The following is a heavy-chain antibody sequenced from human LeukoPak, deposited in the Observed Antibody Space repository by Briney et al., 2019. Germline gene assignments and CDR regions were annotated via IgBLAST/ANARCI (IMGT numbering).Heavy chain of an antibody. Sequence: PGGSLRLSCAASGFTFSSYGMHWFRQAPGEGLEWIGFISGGTTEYAASVKGRFTISRDDPTSIAYLQMNSLTTEDTAVYYCSRGSGWLSVYWGQGTLVTVSS. J-gene: IGHJ4*02. CDR1: GFTFSSYG. CDR2: ISGGTT. V-gene: IGHV3-49*03. D-gene: IGHD6-19*01. CDR3: SRGSGWLSVY.